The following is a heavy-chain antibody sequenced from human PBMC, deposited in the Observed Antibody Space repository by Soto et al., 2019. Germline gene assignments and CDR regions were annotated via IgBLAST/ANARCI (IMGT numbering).Heavy chain of an antibody. CDR2: INGNDGNR. Sequence: ASVKVSCKASGYTFTSYGFSWVRQAPGQGLEWMGIINGNDGNRSYAQKFHGRVTMTTDTSTSTVYMELGNLRSDDTAVYYCARGGPTVTHDYWGQGTLVTVSS. CDR1: GYTFTSYG. CDR3: ARGGPTVTHDY. D-gene: IGHD4-17*01. V-gene: IGHV1-18*01. J-gene: IGHJ4*02.